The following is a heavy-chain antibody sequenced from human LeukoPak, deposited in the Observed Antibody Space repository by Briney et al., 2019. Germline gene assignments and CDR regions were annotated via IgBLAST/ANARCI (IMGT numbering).Heavy chain of an antibody. CDR1: GFTFSSYG. J-gene: IGHJ5*01. CDR2: IRYDGSNK. CDR3: AKPHYYGSGAYYSDWFDS. V-gene: IGHV3-30*02. D-gene: IGHD3-10*01. Sequence: PGGSLRLSCAASGFTFSSYGMHWVRQAPGKGLEWVAFIRYDGSNKYYADSVKGRFTISRDNSENTVFLQMNSLRAEGTALYYCAKPHYYGSGAYYSDWFDSWGQGTLVTVSS.